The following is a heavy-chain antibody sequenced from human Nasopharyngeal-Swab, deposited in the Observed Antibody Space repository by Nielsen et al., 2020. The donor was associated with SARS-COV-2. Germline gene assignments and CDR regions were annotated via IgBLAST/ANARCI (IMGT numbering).Heavy chain of an antibody. V-gene: IGHV3-11*01. CDR3: ARGLRGRTDFDY. D-gene: IGHD3/OR15-3a*01. CDR2: ISTTGTTM. Sequence: GASLKISCAASGFSFSDYYISWIRQAPGKGLEWVSYISTTGTTMYYADSVKGRFIISRDNAKNSLFLQMNSLRAEDTAVYYCARGLRGRTDFDYWGQGTLVTVSS. CDR1: GFSFSDYY. J-gene: IGHJ4*02.